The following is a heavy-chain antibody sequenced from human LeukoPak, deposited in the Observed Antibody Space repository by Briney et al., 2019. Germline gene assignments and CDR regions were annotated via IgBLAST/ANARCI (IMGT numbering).Heavy chain of an antibody. CDR1: GFTFRTYW. V-gene: IGHV3-7*01. J-gene: IGHJ4*02. D-gene: IGHD6-6*01. CDR2: INQGGSET. Sequence: GGSLRLSCAASGFTFRTYWMNWVRQAPGKGLEWVASINQGGSETYYVESGKGRFTISRDNAMNSIFLQMNSLRAEDTAVYYCARLIGDRTIYDYWGQGTLVTVSS. CDR3: ARLIGDRTIYDY.